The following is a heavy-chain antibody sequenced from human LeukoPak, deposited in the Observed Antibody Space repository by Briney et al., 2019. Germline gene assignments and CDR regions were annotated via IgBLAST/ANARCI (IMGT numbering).Heavy chain of an antibody. CDR3: ASRIRYCSGGSCYSGFDY. D-gene: IGHD2-15*01. V-gene: IGHV1-46*01. CDR2: INPSGGST. J-gene: IGHJ4*02. CDR1: GYTFTSYY. Sequence: ASVKVSRKASGYTFTSYYMHWVRQAPGQGLEWMGIINPSGGSTSSAQKFQGRVTMTRDTSTSTVYMELSSLRSEDTAVYYCASRIRYCSGGSCYSGFDYWGQGTLVTVSS.